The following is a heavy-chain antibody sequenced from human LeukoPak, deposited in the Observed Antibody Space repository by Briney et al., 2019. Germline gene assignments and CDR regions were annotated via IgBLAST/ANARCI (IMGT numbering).Heavy chain of an antibody. J-gene: IGHJ4*02. V-gene: IGHV4-59*12. D-gene: IGHD3-22*01. CDR2: IYYSGST. Sequence: PSETLSLTCAVYGGSFSSYYWSWIRQPPGKGLEWIGYIYYSGSTNYNPSLKSRVTMSVDTSKNQFSLKLSSVTAADTAVYYCARESNGYLYFDYWGQGTLVTVSS. CDR3: ARESNGYLYFDY. CDR1: GGSFSSYY.